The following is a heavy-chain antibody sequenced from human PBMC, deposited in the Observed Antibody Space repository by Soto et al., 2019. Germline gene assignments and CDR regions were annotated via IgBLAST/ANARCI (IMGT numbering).Heavy chain of an antibody. CDR1: GGSISSGGYY. V-gene: IGHV4-31*03. J-gene: IGHJ6*02. CDR2: IYYSGST. D-gene: IGHD6-6*01. CDR3: ARVAGSIAARPGYYYYYGMDV. Sequence: SETLSLTCTVSGGSISSGGYYWSWIRQHPGKCLEWIGYIYYSGSTYYNPSLKSRVTISVDTSKNQFSLKLSSVTAADTAVYYCARVAGSIAARPGYYYYYGMDVWGQGTTVTVYS.